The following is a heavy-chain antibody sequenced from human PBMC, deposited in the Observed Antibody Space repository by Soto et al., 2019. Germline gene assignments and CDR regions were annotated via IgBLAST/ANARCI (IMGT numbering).Heavy chain of an antibody. CDR1: GGTFSSYA. V-gene: IGHV1-69*06. Sequence: EASVKVSCKASGGTFSSYAISWVRQAPGQGLEWMGGIIPIFGTANYAQKFQGRVTITADKSTSTAYMELSSLRSEDTAVYYCARLVGAAAFYGMDVWGQGTTVTVSS. CDR2: IIPIFGTA. D-gene: IGHD2-15*01. CDR3: ARLVGAAAFYGMDV. J-gene: IGHJ6*02.